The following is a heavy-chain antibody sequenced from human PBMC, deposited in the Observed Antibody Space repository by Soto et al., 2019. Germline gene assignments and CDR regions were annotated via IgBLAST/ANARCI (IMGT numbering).Heavy chain of an antibody. J-gene: IGHJ4*02. CDR2: VSDGGSDA. V-gene: IGHV3-23*01. CDR1: GFNFSTYA. D-gene: IGHD3-10*01. Sequence: GSLRLSCAASGFNFSTYAMSWVRQPPGKGLEWVSIVSDGGSDAFYADSVKGRFAISRDNSKNTLYLQMNSLTAEDTAVYYCAKHFVNGEVDYWGQGTPVTVS. CDR3: AKHFVNGEVDY.